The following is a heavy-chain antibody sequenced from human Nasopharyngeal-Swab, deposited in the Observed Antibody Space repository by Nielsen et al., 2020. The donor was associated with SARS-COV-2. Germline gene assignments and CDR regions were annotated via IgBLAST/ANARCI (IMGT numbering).Heavy chain of an antibody. Sequence: GSLRLSCAVYGGSFSGYYWSWIRQPPGKGLEWIGEINHSVSTNYIPSLKSRVTISVDTSKNQFSLKVTSVTAADTAVYYCARGISGVVPAPILGVGPYYHYYSMDVWGKGTTVTVSS. CDR3: ARGISGVVPAPILGVGPYYHYYSMDV. CDR2: INHSVST. J-gene: IGHJ6*03. CDR1: GGSFSGYY. D-gene: IGHD2-2*01. V-gene: IGHV4-34*01.